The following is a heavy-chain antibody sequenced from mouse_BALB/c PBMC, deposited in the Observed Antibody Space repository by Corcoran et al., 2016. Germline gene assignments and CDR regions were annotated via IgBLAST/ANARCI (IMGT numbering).Heavy chain of an antibody. CDR3: AHGNSFDY. J-gene: IGHJ2*01. Sequence: EVQLQQSGAELVKPGASVKLSCTASGFNIKDTYMHWVKQRPEQGLEWIGRIDPANGNTKYDPKFQGKATITADTSSNTAYLQLSSLTSEDTAVYYCAHGNSFDYWGQGTTLTVSS. D-gene: IGHD2-1*01. CDR1: GFNIKDTY. CDR2: IDPANGNT. V-gene: IGHV14-3*02.